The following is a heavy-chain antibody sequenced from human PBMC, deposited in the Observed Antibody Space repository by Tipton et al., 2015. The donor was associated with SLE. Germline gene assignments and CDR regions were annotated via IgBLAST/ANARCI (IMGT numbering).Heavy chain of an antibody. D-gene: IGHD2-2*02. CDR3: ARGVGYWSRTSCHTRND. Sequence: LRLSCAVYGGSFSGFYWRWIRPPPGEGLEWLGDINHSGSTNYNPSLKSRVTILEATSKNQFSLTLDSVTAADTAVYYCARGVGYWSRTSCHTRNDWGQGTLVTVSS. CDR2: INHSGST. CDR1: GGSFSGFY. V-gene: IGHV4-34*01. J-gene: IGHJ4*02.